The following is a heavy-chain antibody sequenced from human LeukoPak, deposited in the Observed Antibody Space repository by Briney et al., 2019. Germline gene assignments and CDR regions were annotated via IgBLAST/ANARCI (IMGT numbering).Heavy chain of an antibody. CDR2: IWYDGSNK. D-gene: IGHD3-10*01. V-gene: IGHV3-33*01. CDR1: GFTFSPYG. CDR3: ARDSWLGEFSGPFDI. Sequence: GGSLRLSCAASGFTFSPYGMHWDRQAPGKGLEWVAIIWYDGSNKYYADSVKGRFTISRDNSENTLYLQMNSLRAEDTAVYYCARDSWLGEFSGPFDIWGQGTMFTVSS. J-gene: IGHJ3*02.